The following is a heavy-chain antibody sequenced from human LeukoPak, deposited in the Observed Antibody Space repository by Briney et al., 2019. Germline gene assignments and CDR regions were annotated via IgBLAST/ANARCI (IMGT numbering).Heavy chain of an antibody. CDR2: IHNSGRT. CDR3: WTNGTIASESYFDY. Sequence: PSETQALTCSVSVGLDSRQHWIWIRQSPGKGLECIVYIHNSGRTNYSPSLKSRGPGVGDPAKNQVLLRMGPVTVAGTGVHYCWTNGTIASESYFDYWGQGALVTVSS. V-gene: IGHV4-4*08. D-gene: IGHD2-8*01. CDR1: VGLDSRQH. J-gene: IGHJ4*02.